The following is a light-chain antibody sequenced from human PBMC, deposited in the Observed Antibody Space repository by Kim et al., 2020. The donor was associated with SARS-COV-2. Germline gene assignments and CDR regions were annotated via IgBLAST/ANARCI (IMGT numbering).Light chain of an antibody. CDR1: QSVSSY. V-gene: IGKV3-11*01. CDR2: DAS. J-gene: IGKJ5*01. CDR3: QQRRNWPPT. Sequence: LCPGESATLSCRASQSVSSYLAWYQQKLGQAPRLLMYDASNRATGIPARFSGSGSGTDFTLTISSLEPEDFAVYYCQQRRNWPPTFGQGTRLEIK.